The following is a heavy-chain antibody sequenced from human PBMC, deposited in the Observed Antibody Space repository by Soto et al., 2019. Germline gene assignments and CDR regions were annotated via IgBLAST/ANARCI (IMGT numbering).Heavy chain of an antibody. CDR3: AREPMVRGVRSYYYYYGMDV. V-gene: IGHV1-8*02. D-gene: IGHD3-10*01. CDR2: INPNSGNT. Sequence: ASVKVSCKASGYTFTGYYMHWVRQAPGQGLEWMGWINPNSGNTGYAQKFQGRVTMTRNTSISTAYMELSSLRSEDTAVYYCAREPMVRGVRSYYYYYGMDVWGQGTTVTVSS. CDR1: GYTFTGYY. J-gene: IGHJ6*02.